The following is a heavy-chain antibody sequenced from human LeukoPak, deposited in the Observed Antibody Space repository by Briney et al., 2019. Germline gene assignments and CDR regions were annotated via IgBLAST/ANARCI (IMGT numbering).Heavy chain of an antibody. CDR1: GGSISSGGYY. Sequence: SQTLSLTCTVSGGSISSGGYYWSWIRQHPGKGLEWIGYIYYSGSTYYNPSLKSRVTIPVDTSKNQFSLKLSSVTAADTAVYYCARDRERYDFWSGYYTGNYYYGMDVWGQGTTVTVSS. J-gene: IGHJ6*02. CDR2: IYYSGST. CDR3: ARDRERYDFWSGYYTGNYYYGMDV. D-gene: IGHD3-3*01. V-gene: IGHV4-31*03.